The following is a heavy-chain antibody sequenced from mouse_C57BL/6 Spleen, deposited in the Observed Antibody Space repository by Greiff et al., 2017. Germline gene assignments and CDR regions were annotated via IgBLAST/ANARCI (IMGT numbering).Heavy chain of an antibody. Sequence: QVQLQQPGAELVKPGASVKLSCKASGYTFTSYWMHWVKQRPGQGLEWIGMIHPNSGSTNYNEKFKSQATLTVDKSSSSAYMQLSSLTSEDAAVYYCARGEDGYLDYWGQGTTLTVSS. V-gene: IGHV1-64*01. CDR1: GYTFTSYW. CDR2: IHPNSGST. CDR3: ARGEDGYLDY. J-gene: IGHJ2*01. D-gene: IGHD2-3*01.